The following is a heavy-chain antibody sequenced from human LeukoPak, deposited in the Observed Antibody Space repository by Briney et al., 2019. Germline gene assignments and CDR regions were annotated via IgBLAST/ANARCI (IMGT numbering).Heavy chain of an antibody. J-gene: IGHJ4*02. V-gene: IGHV1-2*02. Sequence: ASVKVSCKASGYTFTGYYMNWVRQAPGQGLEWMGWIHPNSGGTNYAQKFQGRVTMTRDTSINTAYMELSRLTSDDTAVYYCGRKSAARKTSEFDYWGQGTLVTVSS. CDR1: GYTFTGYY. CDR2: IHPNSGGT. CDR3: GRKSAARKTSEFDY. D-gene: IGHD6-6*01.